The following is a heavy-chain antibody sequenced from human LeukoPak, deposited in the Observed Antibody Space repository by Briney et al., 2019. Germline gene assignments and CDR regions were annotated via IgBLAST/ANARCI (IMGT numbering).Heavy chain of an antibody. V-gene: IGHV3-30*04. D-gene: IGHD6-19*01. CDR3: ARERARYSSGWYSFDY. CDR1: GFTFSSYA. J-gene: IGHJ4*02. Sequence: GGSLRLSCAASGFTFSSYAMHWVRQAPGKWLEWVAVISYDGSNKYYADSVKGRFTISRDNSKNTLYLQMNSLRAEDTAVYYCARERARYSSGWYSFDYWGQGTLVTVSS. CDR2: ISYDGSNK.